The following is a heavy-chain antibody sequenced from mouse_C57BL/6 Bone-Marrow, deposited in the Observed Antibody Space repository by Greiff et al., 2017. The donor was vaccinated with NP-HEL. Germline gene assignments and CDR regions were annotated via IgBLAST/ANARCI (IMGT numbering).Heavy chain of an antibody. CDR3: ARHIRGYFDY. CDR2: ISSGGSYT. CDR1: GFTFSSYG. Sequence: EVMLVESGGDLVKPGGSLKLSCAASGFTFSSYGMSWVRQTPDKRLEWVATISSGGSYTYYPDSVKGRFTISRDNAKNTLYLQMSSLKSEDTAMYYCARHIRGYFDYWGQGTTLTVSS. V-gene: IGHV5-6*02. J-gene: IGHJ2*01.